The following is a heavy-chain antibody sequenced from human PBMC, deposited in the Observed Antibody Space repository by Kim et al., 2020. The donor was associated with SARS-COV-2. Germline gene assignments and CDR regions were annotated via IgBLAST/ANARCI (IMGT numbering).Heavy chain of an antibody. D-gene: IGHD3-16*01. CDR1: VDSVSNSGVA. J-gene: IGHJ4*02. Sequence: SQTLSLTCAISVDSVSNSGVAWNWIRQSPSRGLEWLGRTFFRSTKWYNDYTDFVNSRMTISPDVSKNQFSLQLNSVTPEDTAVYYCARGASRSLDYWGQGTLVTVSS. V-gene: IGHV6-1*01. CDR3: ARGASRSLDY. CDR2: TFFRSTKWYN.